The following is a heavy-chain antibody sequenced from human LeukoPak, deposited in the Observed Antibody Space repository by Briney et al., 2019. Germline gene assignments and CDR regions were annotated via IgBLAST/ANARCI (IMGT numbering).Heavy chain of an antibody. CDR1: GLTFDDYA. Sequence: PGRSLRLSCAASGLTFDDYAMHWVRQAPGNGLEWVSGISWNSGSIGYADSVKGRFTISRDNAKNSLYLQMNSLRAEDTAFYYCVKDKAYSISWYSFDYWGQGTLVTVSS. J-gene: IGHJ4*02. V-gene: IGHV3-9*01. D-gene: IGHD6-13*01. CDR3: VKDKAYSISWYSFDY. CDR2: ISWNSGSI.